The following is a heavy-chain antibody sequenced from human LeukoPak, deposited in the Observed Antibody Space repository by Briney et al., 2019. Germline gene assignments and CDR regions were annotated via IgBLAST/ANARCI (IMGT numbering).Heavy chain of an antibody. Sequence: PSETLSLTCTVSGGSISSYSWSWIRPPAGKGLEWIGRIYTSGSTHYNPSLKSRVTMSVDTSQNQFSLKLSSVTAADTAVYYCAREEVVAATLDYWGQGTLVTVSS. J-gene: IGHJ4*02. V-gene: IGHV4-4*07. CDR1: GGSISSYS. CDR2: IYTSGST. CDR3: AREEVVAATLDY. D-gene: IGHD2-15*01.